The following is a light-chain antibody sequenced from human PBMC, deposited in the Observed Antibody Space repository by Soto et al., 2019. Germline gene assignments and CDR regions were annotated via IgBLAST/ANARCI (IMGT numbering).Light chain of an antibody. Sequence: EIVLTXSPGTLSLXXXXXATLSCRASQSVSSSYLAWYQQKPAQAPRLLIYGASSRATGIPDRFSGSGSGTDFTLTISRLEPEDFAVYYCQQYGSSPPYTFGQGTKLEIK. V-gene: IGKV3-20*01. CDR2: GAS. J-gene: IGKJ2*01. CDR3: QQYGSSPPYT. CDR1: QSVSSSY.